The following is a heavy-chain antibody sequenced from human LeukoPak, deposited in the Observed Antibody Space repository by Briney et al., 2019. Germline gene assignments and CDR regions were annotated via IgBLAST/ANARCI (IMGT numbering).Heavy chain of an antibody. D-gene: IGHD6-6*01. CDR2: ISAYNGNT. CDR3: ARDPGGHSSSGPYYYGMDV. J-gene: IGHJ6*02. CDR1: GYTFTSYG. V-gene: IGHV1-18*01. Sequence: GASVKVSCKASGYTFTSYGISWVRQAPGQGLEWMGWISAYNGNTNYAQKLQGRVTMTTDTSTSTAYMELRSLRSDDTAVYYCARDPGGHSSSGPYYYGMDVWGQGTTVTVSS.